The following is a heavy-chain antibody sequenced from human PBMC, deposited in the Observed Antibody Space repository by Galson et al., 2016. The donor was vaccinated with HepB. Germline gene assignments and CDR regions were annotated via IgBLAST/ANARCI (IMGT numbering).Heavy chain of an antibody. J-gene: IGHJ4*02. D-gene: IGHD1-1*01. CDR3: AKAGVYNWNDVDLEY. Sequence: SLRLSCAASGFRFSSYSMNWVRQAPGKGLEWISYISTSSETISYADSVKGRFTISRDNARNSVSLLMNSLRVEDTAVYYCAKAGVYNWNDVDLEYWGQGTLVHVSS. CDR1: GFRFSSYS. V-gene: IGHV3-48*03. CDR2: ISTSSETI.